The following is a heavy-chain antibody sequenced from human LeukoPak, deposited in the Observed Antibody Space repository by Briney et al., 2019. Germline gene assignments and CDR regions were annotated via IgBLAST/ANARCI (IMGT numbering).Heavy chain of an antibody. D-gene: IGHD3-9*01. Sequence: ASVKVSCKASGYTFTSYDINWVRQATGQGLEWMGWMNPNSGNTGYAQKFQGRVTMTRNTSISAAYMELSSLRSEDTAVYYCAQLTHLTGENYYFDYWGQGTLVTVSS. CDR2: MNPNSGNT. CDR3: AQLTHLTGENYYFDY. V-gene: IGHV1-8*01. J-gene: IGHJ4*02. CDR1: GYTFTSYD.